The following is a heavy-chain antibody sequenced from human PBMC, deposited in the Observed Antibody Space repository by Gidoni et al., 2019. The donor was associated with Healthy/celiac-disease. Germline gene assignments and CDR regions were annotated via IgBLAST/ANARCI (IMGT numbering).Heavy chain of an antibody. D-gene: IGHD3-10*01. J-gene: IGHJ4*02. CDR1: GFTFSSYG. Sequence: QVQLVESGGGVVQPGRSLSLSCAASGFTFSSYGMHWVRQAPGKGLGWVAVISYDGSNKYYADSVKGRFTISRDNSKNTLYLQMNSLRAEDTAVYYCAKENPMAVRGVIGTDWGQGTLVTVSS. CDR2: ISYDGSNK. CDR3: AKENPMAVRGVIGTD. V-gene: IGHV3-30*18.